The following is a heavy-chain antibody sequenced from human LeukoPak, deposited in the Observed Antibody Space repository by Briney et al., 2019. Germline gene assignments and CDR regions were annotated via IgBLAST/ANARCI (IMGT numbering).Heavy chain of an antibody. V-gene: IGHV5-51*01. Sequence: KVSCKASGYTFTSYGISWVRQMPGKGLEWMGIIYPGDSETRYSPSFQGQVTISADKSISTAYLQWSSLKASDTAMYYCARSYWGYGSGPVDPWGQGTLVTVSS. CDR2: IYPGDSET. D-gene: IGHD3-10*01. CDR1: GYTFTSYG. CDR3: ARSYWGYGSGPVDP. J-gene: IGHJ5*02.